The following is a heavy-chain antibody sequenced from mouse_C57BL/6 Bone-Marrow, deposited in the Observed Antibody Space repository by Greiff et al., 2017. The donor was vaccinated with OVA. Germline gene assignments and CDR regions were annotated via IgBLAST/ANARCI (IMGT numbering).Heavy chain of an antibody. CDR1: GFSFNTYA. V-gene: IGHV10-1*01. CDR2: IRSKSNNYAT. D-gene: IGHD2-3*01. Sequence: EVHLVESGGGLVQPKGSLKLSCAASGFSFNTYAMNWVRQAPGKGLEWVARIRSKSNNYATYYADSVKDRFTISRDDSESMLYLQMNNLKTEATAMYYCVRHDVYWYFDVWGTGTTVTVSS. CDR3: VRHDVYWYFDV. J-gene: IGHJ1*03.